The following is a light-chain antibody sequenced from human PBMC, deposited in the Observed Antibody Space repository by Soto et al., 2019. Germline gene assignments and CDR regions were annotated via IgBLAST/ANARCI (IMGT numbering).Light chain of an antibody. CDR1: QSVSSN. Sequence: EIVMTQSPATLSVSPGERATLSCRASQSVSSNLAWYQQKPGQAPRLLIYGASTRATGIPARFSGSGSGTEFTLTISSLQPDDFATYYCQQYNSYVWTFGQGTKVDIK. V-gene: IGKV3D-15*01. CDR3: QQYNSYVWT. J-gene: IGKJ1*01. CDR2: GAS.